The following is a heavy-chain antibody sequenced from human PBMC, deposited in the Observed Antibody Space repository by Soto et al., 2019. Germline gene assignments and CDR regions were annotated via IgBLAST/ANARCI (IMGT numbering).Heavy chain of an antibody. V-gene: IGHV4-59*08. Sequence: QVQLQESGPGLVKPSETLSLTCTVSGGSIDGRNCAWIRQPPGQGLEWLGYVYYDGGSSYNPSVKSRLTFSMDKFKSQFSLHLRSVTPADTAVYYCVRQGIGNLPGVVDVWGRGTTVTVSS. CDR2: VYYDGGS. CDR1: GGSIDGRN. D-gene: IGHD3-10*01. J-gene: IGHJ6*02. CDR3: VRQGIGNLPGVVDV.